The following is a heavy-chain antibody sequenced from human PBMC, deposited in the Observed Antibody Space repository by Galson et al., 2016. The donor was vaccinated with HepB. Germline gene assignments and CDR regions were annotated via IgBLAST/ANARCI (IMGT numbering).Heavy chain of an antibody. CDR3: ARGSAIGPLAKFDY. D-gene: IGHD3-3*01. CDR1: GNTFTNYG. V-gene: IGHV1-18*01. Sequence: SVKVSCKASGNTFTNYGINWVRQAPGQGLEWMGWISHYNGKKTYAQRIQGRVNMTTDTSTSTAHMELRSLRYDDTAGYYCARGSAIGPLAKFDYWGQGTLVTVSS. CDR2: ISHYNGKK. J-gene: IGHJ4*02.